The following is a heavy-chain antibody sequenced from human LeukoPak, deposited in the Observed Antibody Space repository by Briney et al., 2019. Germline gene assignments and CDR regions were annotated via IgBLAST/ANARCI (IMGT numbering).Heavy chain of an antibody. V-gene: IGHV4-4*02. CDR3: ARERGNYDVLTGYHPFDY. CDR1: GGSISSSNW. D-gene: IGHD3-9*01. J-gene: IGHJ4*02. Sequence: SGTLSLTCAVSGGSISSSNWWSWVRQPPGKGLEWIGEIYHSGSTNYNPSLKSRVTISVDKSKNQLSLKLSSVTAADTAVYYCARERGNYDVLTGYHPFDYWGQGTLVSVSS. CDR2: IYHSGST.